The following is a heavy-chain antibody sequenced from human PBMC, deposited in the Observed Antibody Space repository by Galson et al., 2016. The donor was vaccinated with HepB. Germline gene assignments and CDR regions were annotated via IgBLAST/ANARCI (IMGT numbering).Heavy chain of an antibody. CDR3: ARQSRQDGTFDY. CDR2: IYYSGST. V-gene: IGHV4-59*08. J-gene: IGHJ4*02. D-gene: IGHD5-24*01. CDR1: GASISGSY. Sequence: SETLSLTCSVSGASISGSYWGWIRQPPGKGLEWLGHIYYSGSTNYNPSLKSRVTISIDTSKKQFSLKVTSVTAADTAVYSCARQSRQDGTFDYWGQGTLVTVSS.